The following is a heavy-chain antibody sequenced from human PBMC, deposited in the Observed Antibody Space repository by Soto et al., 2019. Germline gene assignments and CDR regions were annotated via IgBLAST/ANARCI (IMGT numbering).Heavy chain of an antibody. J-gene: IGHJ4*01. CDR1: GDSVSSNSAG. CDR2: TYYRSKWYY. V-gene: IGHV6-1*01. CDR3: ARGEQYSGRIFDY. D-gene: IGHD1-26*01. Sequence: PSQTLSLTCAITGDSVSSNSAGWSWVRQSPSRGLEWLGRTYYRSKWYYEYAVSVRGRITINPDTSKNQYSLQLNPVTPEDTAVYFCARGEQYSGRIFDYWGQGTLVTVS.